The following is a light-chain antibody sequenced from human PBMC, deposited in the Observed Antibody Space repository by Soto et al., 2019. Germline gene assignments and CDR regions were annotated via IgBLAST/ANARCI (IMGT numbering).Light chain of an antibody. CDR2: DAF. Sequence: EVVMTQSPATLSVSPGERATLSCRASQSVGSKLAWYQQKPGQAPRLLIFDAFTRATGIPAWFSGSGSGTEFTLFISRLQSEDFAVYYCQQYNNWPPLTFGGGTKVEI. CDR3: QQYNNWPPLT. CDR1: QSVGSK. J-gene: IGKJ4*01. V-gene: IGKV3-15*01.